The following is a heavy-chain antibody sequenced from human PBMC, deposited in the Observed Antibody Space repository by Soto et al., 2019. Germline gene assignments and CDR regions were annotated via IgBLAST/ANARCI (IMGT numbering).Heavy chain of an antibody. CDR2: IIPILGIA. CDR3: ASAYCSSTSCYAPFDY. D-gene: IGHD2-2*01. CDR1: GGTFSSYT. J-gene: IGHJ4*02. Sequence: QVQLVQSGAEVKKPGSSAKVSCKASGGTFSSYTISWVRQAPGQGLEWMGRIIPILGIANYAQKFQGRVTITADKSTSTAYMELSSLRSEDTAVYYCASAYCSSTSCYAPFDYWGQGTLVTVSS. V-gene: IGHV1-69*02.